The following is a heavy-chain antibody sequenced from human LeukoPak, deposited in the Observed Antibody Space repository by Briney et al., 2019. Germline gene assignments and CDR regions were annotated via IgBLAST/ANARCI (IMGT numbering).Heavy chain of an antibody. D-gene: IGHD1-26*01. J-gene: IGHJ5*01. CDR1: GFTFSDYG. V-gene: IGHV3-33*06. CDR3: AKDRGSYSTTADS. Sequence: GGSLRLSCAASGFTFSDYGIHWVRQAPGKGLEWVAVIWYDGTNKYYGDSVKGRFTISRDNSKNTLYLQMNSLRAEDTAVYYGAKDRGSYSTTADSWGQGTLVTVSS. CDR2: IWYDGTNK.